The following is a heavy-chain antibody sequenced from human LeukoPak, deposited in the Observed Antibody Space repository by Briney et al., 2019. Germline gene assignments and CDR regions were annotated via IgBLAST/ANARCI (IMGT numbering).Heavy chain of an antibody. V-gene: IGHV4-4*07. CDR1: GVSISSYY. J-gene: IGHJ4*02. CDR3: ARVHYGDYYVLDY. Sequence: PSETLSLTGTGSGVSISSYYWSWIRHPAGKGLEWIGRIYTSGSTNYNPSLKSRVTMSVDTSKNQFSLKLSSVTAADTAVYYCARVHYGDYYVLDYWGQGTLVTVSS. CDR2: IYTSGST. D-gene: IGHD4-17*01.